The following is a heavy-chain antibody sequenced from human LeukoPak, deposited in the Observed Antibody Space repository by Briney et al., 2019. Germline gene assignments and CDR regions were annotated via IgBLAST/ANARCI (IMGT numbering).Heavy chain of an antibody. CDR2: FSGSGGST. J-gene: IGHJ4*02. CDR3: ARSGLNRFDY. Sequence: PGGTLRLSCEASGFTFSTYGINWVRQAPGKGLEWVSTFSGSGGSTYYADSVKGRFSISRDNSKNTLYLQMNSLRAEDTAAYYCARSGLNRFDYWGQGTLVTVSS. CDR1: GFTFSTYG. V-gene: IGHV3-23*01. D-gene: IGHD2-15*01.